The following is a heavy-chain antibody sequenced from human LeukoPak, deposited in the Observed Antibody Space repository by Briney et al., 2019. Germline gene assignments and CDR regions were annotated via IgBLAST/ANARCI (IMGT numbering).Heavy chain of an antibody. D-gene: IGHD3-22*01. CDR1: GFTFSSYA. V-gene: IGHV3-66*01. CDR2: TYSGGGT. CDR3: ARELTTFYYDISGYYGHAFDI. Sequence: GGSLRLSCTASGFTFSSYAMSWVRQAPGKGLEWVSVTYSGGGTYYADSVKGRFTISRDNSKNTLFLQMNSLRAEDTAVYYCARELTTFYYDISGYYGHAFDIWGQGTMVTVSS. J-gene: IGHJ3*02.